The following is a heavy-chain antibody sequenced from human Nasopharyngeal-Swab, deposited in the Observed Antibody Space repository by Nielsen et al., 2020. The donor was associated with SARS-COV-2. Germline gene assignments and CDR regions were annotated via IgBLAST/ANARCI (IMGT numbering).Heavy chain of an antibody. CDR2: LYFDGTNE. CDR1: GFSFSHFA. D-gene: IGHD6-19*01. CDR3: ARDRGWFNWFDP. Sequence: GGSLRLSCVASGFSFSHFAMHWVRQAPGKGLEWVAVLYFDGTNEHYADSVKGRFTISRDNSQNTVYLQMNSLRAEDTAIYYCARDRGWFNWFDPWGQGTLVSASS. V-gene: IGHV3-33*01. J-gene: IGHJ5*02.